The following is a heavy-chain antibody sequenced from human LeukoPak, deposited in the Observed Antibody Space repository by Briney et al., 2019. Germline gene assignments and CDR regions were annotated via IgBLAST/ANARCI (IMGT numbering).Heavy chain of an antibody. CDR3: ARAHIVVLPAGPFDY. J-gene: IGHJ4*02. CDR1: GFTFSGYW. Sequence: GGSLRLSCAASGFTFSGYWMSLVRQTPGKGLEWVANIKQDGSEKYYVDSVKGRFTISRDNAKNSLYLQMNSLRAEDTAVYYCARAHIVVLPAGPFDYWGQGTLVTVSS. CDR2: IKQDGSEK. D-gene: IGHD2-2*01. V-gene: IGHV3-7*01.